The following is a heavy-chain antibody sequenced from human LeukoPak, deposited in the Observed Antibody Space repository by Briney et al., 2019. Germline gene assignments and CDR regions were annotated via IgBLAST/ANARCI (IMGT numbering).Heavy chain of an antibody. Sequence: PGGSLRLSCAASGFTFDDYAMHWVRQAPGKGLEWVSGISWNSGSIGYADSVKGRFTISRDNAKNSLYLQMNSLRAEDTAVYYCAREGGSPPGYYYYYMDVWGKGTTVTVSS. V-gene: IGHV3-9*01. CDR2: ISWNSGSI. CDR3: AREGGSPPGYYYYYMDV. CDR1: GFTFDDYA. J-gene: IGHJ6*03.